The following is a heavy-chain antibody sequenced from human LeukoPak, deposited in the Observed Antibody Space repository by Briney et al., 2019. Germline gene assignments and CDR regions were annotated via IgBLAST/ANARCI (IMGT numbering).Heavy chain of an antibody. J-gene: IGHJ4*02. Sequence: QPGGSLRLSCTASGFTFSLYAMNWVRQAPGKGLEWISYINDDSSDIHYAGSVRGRFTISRDDARKTLYLQLSSLRVGDTAVYYCARDTFQPGLIDSWGQGTLVTVSS. D-gene: IGHD2-2*01. V-gene: IGHV3-48*04. CDR1: GFTFSLYA. CDR2: INDDSSDI. CDR3: ARDTFQPGLIDS.